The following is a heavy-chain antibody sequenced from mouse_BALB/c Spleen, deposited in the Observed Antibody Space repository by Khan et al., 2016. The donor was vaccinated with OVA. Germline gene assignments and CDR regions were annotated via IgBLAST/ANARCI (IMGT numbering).Heavy chain of an antibody. Sequence: QVQLKQSGPGLVAPSQSLSITCTISGFSLTSYGVHWVRQPPGKGLEWLVVIWSDGSTTYYSALKSRLSITKDNSKSKVFLKMNSLQIDDTAMYYCARHDRYFYALNYWGQGTSVTVSS. V-gene: IGHV2-6-1*01. D-gene: IGHD2-14*01. J-gene: IGHJ4*01. CDR1: GFSLTSYG. CDR3: ARHDRYFYALNY. CDR2: IWSDGST.